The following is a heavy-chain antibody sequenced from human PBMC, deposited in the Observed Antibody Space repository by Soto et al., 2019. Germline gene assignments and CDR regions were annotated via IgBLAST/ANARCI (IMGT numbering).Heavy chain of an antibody. D-gene: IGHD4-4*01. CDR1: GFSLSNGRMG. CDR2: IFSNDEK. Sequence: SGPTLVNPTETLTLTCTVSGFSLSNGRMGVSWIRQPPGKALEWPAHIFSNDEKSYSTSLKSRLTISKDTSKSQVVLTMTNMDPVDTATYYCARDYSTPYYYYGMDVWGQGTTVTVSS. CDR3: ARDYSTPYYYYGMDV. J-gene: IGHJ6*02. V-gene: IGHV2-26*01.